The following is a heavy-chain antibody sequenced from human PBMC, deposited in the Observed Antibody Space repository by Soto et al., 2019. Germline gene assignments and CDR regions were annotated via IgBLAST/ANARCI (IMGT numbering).Heavy chain of an antibody. D-gene: IGHD5-18*01. V-gene: IGHV1-18*01. J-gene: IGHJ4*02. CDR3: GPRTLGTGIPSGY. CDR2: IGGYKGNT. Sequence: QVQLVQSGAEVREPGASVKVSCKASGYTFTNYGVSWVRQAPGQGLEWMGWIGGYKGNTNYAQKLQGRVTLTTDTSRSTGYMELRRRRSGGTAVYCCGPRTLGTGIPSGYWGLGTLVTVSS. CDR1: GYTFTNYG.